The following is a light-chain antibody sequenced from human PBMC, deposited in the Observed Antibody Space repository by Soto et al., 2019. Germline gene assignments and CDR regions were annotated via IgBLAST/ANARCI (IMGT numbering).Light chain of an antibody. CDR3: QQYDNLPLL. V-gene: IGKV1-33*01. CDR1: QDIRKY. Sequence: IRMKQSPSSVSATEGDRVTITCQATQDIRKYLNWYQQKPGKAPKLLIYDASSLETGVPSRFSGSGSGTDFTFTISSLQPEDFATYYCQQYDNLPLLFGQLTRLEIK. CDR2: DAS. J-gene: IGKJ5*01.